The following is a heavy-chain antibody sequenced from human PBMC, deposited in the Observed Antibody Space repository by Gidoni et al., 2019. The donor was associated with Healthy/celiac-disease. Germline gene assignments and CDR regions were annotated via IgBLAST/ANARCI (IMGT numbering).Heavy chain of an antibody. D-gene: IGHD5-12*01. J-gene: IGHJ4*02. Sequence: QLQLQESGPGLVKPSETLSLTCPVPGGSISSSSYYWGWIRQPPGKGLEWIGSIYYSGSTYYNPSLKSRVTISVDTSKNQFSLKLSSVTAADTAVYYCARHGSGSTTFDYWGQGTLVTVSS. V-gene: IGHV4-39*01. CDR1: GGSISSSSYY. CDR2: IYYSGST. CDR3: ARHGSGSTTFDY.